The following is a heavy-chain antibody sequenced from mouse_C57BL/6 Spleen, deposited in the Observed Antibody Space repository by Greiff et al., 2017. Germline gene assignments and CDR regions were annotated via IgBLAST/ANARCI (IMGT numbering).Heavy chain of an antibody. CDR2: ISDGGSYT. J-gene: IGHJ2*01. D-gene: IGHD1-1*01. CDR1: GFTFSSYA. Sequence: EVHLVESGGGLVKPGGSLKLSCAASGFTFSSYAMSWVRQTPEKRLEWVATISDGGSYTYYPDNVKGRFTISRDNAKNNLYLQMSHLKSEDTAMYYCARDNDYYGSSYYFDYWGQGTTLTVSS. V-gene: IGHV5-4*01. CDR3: ARDNDYYGSSYYFDY.